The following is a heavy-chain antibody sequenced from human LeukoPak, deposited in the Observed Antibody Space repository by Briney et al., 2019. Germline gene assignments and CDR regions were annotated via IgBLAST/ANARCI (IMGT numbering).Heavy chain of an antibody. CDR1: GGSFSGYY. Sequence: SSETLSLTCAVYGGSFSGYYWSWIRQPPGKGLEWIGEINHSGSTNYNPSLKSRVTISVDTSKNQFSLKLSSVTAADTAVYYCASWDYYATDYWGQGTLVTVSS. D-gene: IGHD3-10*01. CDR3: ASWDYYATDY. V-gene: IGHV4-34*01. CDR2: INHSGST. J-gene: IGHJ4*02.